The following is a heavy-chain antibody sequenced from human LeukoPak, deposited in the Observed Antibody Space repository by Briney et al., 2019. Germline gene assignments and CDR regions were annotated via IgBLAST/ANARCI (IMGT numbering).Heavy chain of an antibody. J-gene: IGHJ6*03. CDR2: ITGRGGGT. CDR1: GFSFSSYV. Sequence: PGGALRLSCAASGFSFSSYVMSWVRQAPGKGLEWVSGITGRGGGTFYADSVKGRFTISRDNSKNTLYLQMNSLSAEDTASYYCAKTPHLMTGRGVDFYYLDVWGKGTTVTVSS. CDR3: AKTPHLMTGRGVDFYYLDV. D-gene: IGHD3-10*01. V-gene: IGHV3-23*01.